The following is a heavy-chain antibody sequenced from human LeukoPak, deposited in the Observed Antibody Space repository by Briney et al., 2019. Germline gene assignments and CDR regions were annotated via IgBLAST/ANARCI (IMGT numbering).Heavy chain of an antibody. Sequence: ASVKVSCKASGYTFTSYGISWVRQAPGQGLEWMGWISAYNGNTNYAQKLQGRVTMTRNTSISTAYMELSSLRSEDTAVYYCAREWGFRGYDYWGQGTLVTVSS. D-gene: IGHD7-27*01. CDR3: AREWGFRGYDY. V-gene: IGHV1-18*01. CDR2: ISAYNGNT. CDR1: GYTFTSYG. J-gene: IGHJ4*02.